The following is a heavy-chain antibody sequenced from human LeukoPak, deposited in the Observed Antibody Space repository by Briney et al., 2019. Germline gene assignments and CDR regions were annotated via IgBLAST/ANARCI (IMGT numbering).Heavy chain of an antibody. J-gene: IGHJ4*02. CDR2: ISAYNGNT. CDR1: GYTFTNYG. Sequence: ASVKVSCKASGYTFTNYGISWVRQAPGRGLEWMGWISAYNGNTNYAQKLQGRVTMTTDTSTSTAYMELSSLTSDDTAVFFCAREEREYCTTTNCFDFDYWGQGTLVAVSS. V-gene: IGHV1-18*01. D-gene: IGHD2-2*01. CDR3: AREEREYCTTTNCFDFDY.